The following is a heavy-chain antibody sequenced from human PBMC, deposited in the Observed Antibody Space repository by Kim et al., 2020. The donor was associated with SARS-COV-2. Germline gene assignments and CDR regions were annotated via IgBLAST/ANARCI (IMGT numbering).Heavy chain of an antibody. V-gene: IGHV3-33*01. Sequence: GGSLRLSCAASGFTFSSYGMHWVRQAPGKGLEWVAVIWYDGSNKYYADSVKGRFTISRDNSKNTLYLQMNSLRAEDTAVYYCARGGIAARLGRFDYWGQGTLVNVSS. CDR1: GFTFSSYG. CDR2: IWYDGSNK. D-gene: IGHD6-6*01. J-gene: IGHJ4*02. CDR3: ARGGIAARLGRFDY.